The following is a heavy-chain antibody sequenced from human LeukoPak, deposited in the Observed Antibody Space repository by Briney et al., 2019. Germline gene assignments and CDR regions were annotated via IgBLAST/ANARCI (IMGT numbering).Heavy chain of an antibody. V-gene: IGHV4-59*01. CDR2: IYYSGST. J-gene: IGHJ4*02. CDR1: GGSISSYY. Sequence: PSETLSLTFTVSGGSISSYYWSWVRHPPGKGLEWIGYIYYSGSTNYNPSLKSRVTISVDTSKNQFSLKLSSVTAADTAVYYCARGLWELTYFDYWGQGTLVTVSS. CDR3: ARGLWELTYFDY. D-gene: IGHD1-26*01.